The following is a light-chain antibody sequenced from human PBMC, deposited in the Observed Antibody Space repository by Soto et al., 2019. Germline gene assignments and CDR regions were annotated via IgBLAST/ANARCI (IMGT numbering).Light chain of an antibody. V-gene: IGLV2-14*01. CDR3: SSHRSNTIV. J-gene: IGLJ2*01. Sequence: QSVLTQPASVSGSPGQSITISCSGTSSDVGGYNYVSWYQQHPGKAPKLMIYEVSNRPSGVSNRFSGSKSGNTASLTISGLQADVEADYYGSSHRSNTIVFGGGTK. CDR2: EVS. CDR1: SSDVGGYNY.